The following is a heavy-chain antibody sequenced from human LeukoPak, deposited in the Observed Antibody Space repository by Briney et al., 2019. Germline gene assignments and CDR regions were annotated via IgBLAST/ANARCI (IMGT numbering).Heavy chain of an antibody. CDR3: ARTARLYDY. D-gene: IGHD4/OR15-4a*01. J-gene: IGHJ4*02. CDR2: ISGSGSDI. V-gene: IGHV3-11*01. Sequence: GGSLRFSCVVSGFSFSDSYMSWVRQAPERGLECISYISGSGSDINYADSVKGRFTISRDNAKNSVYLQMNSLRVEDTAIYYCARTARLYDYWGQGTQVTVSS. CDR1: GFSFSDSY.